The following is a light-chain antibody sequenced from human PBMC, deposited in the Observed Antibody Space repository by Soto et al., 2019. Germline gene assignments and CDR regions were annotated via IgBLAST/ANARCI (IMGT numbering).Light chain of an antibody. CDR3: QQYDDWPWT. Sequence: EIVLTQSLATLSVSPGDRATLSCRASQSVNSNLAWYHLKPGQAPRLLIYGASIRAAGIPARFTGSESGTEFTLSISSLQSEDFAVYYCQQYDDWPWTFGHGTKVEIK. V-gene: IGKV3-15*01. J-gene: IGKJ1*01. CDR1: QSVNSN. CDR2: GAS.